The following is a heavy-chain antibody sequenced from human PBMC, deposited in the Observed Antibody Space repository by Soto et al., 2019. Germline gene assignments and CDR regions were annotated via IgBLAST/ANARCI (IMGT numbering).Heavy chain of an antibody. CDR2: IYYSGST. D-gene: IGHD1-26*01. CDR1: GGSISSGGYY. CDR3: ARGLIVGATLDY. V-gene: IGHV4-31*03. Sequence: QVQLQESGPGLVKPSQTLSLTCTVSGGSISSGGYYWSWIRQHPGKGLEWIGYIYYSGSTYYNPSLKRRLTISVDTSKNQFSLKLSSVTAADTAVYYCARGLIVGATLDYWGQGTLVTVSS. J-gene: IGHJ4*02.